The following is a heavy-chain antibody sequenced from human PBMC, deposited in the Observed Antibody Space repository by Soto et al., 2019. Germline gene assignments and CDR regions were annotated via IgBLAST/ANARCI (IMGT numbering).Heavy chain of an antibody. CDR1: GFPFSSYN. CDR3: ARETQIAARPCDY. J-gene: IGHJ4*02. V-gene: IGHV3-48*01. CDR2: ISSSSSTI. Sequence: GGSLRLSCAASGFPFSSYNMNWVRQAPGKGLEWVSYISSSSSTIYYADSVKGRFTISRDNAKNSLYLQMDTLRAEDTAVYYCARETQIAARPCDYWGQGTLVTVSS. D-gene: IGHD6-6*01.